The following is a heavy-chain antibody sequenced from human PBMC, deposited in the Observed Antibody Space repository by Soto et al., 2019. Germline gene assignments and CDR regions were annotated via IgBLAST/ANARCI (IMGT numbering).Heavy chain of an antibody. Sequence: PGGSLRLSCAASGFTFSSYAMHWVRQAPGKGLEWVAVISYDGSNKYYADSVKGRFTISRDNSKNTPYLQMSSLRAEDSAVYYCARGSKDSYPGSRIFDFWGRGTLVTVS. V-gene: IGHV3-30-3*01. J-gene: IGHJ4*02. CDR2: ISYDGSNK. D-gene: IGHD2-15*01. CDR3: ARGSKDSYPGSRIFDF. CDR1: GFTFSSYA.